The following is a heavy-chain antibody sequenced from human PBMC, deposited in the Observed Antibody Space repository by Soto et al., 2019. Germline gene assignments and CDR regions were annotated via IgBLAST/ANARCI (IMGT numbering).Heavy chain of an antibody. D-gene: IGHD6-13*01. V-gene: IGHV4-31*03. J-gene: IGHJ6*02. CDR3: ARAAAAEEVGYYYYGMDV. CDR1: GGSISSGGYY. Sequence: SETLSLTCTVSGGSISSGGYYWGWIRQHPGKGLEWIGYIYYSGSTYYNPSLKSRVTISVDTSKNQFSLKLSSVTAADTAVYYCARAAAAEEVGYYYYGMDVWGQGTTVTLSS. CDR2: IYYSGST.